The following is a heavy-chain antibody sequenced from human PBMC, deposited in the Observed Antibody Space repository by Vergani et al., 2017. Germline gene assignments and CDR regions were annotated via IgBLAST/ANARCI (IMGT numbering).Heavy chain of an antibody. CDR3: ARKKYYDSKDYYQVEPFDY. CDR1: GFSFSTYS. V-gene: IGHV3-21*06. Sequence: EVQLQESGGGLVKPGGSLRVSCAASGFSFSTYSINWVRQAPGKGLEWVSSISGRSNYIYYADSLMGRFTISRDNSKNSVYLQMNSLRAEDTAIYYCARKKYYDSKDYYQVEPFDYWGQGTLVTVSS. J-gene: IGHJ4*02. CDR2: ISGRSNYI. D-gene: IGHD3-22*01.